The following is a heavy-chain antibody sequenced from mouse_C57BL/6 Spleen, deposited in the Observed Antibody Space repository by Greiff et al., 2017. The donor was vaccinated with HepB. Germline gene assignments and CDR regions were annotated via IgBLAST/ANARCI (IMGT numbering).Heavy chain of an antibody. CDR3: ARVYGNYGYFDV. J-gene: IGHJ1*03. D-gene: IGHD2-1*01. V-gene: IGHV5-4*03. CDR2: ISDGGSYT. CDR1: GFTFSSYA. Sequence: DVMLVESGGGLVKPGGSLKLSCAASGFTFSSYAMSWVRQTPEKRLAWVATISDGGSYTYYPDNVKGRFTISRDNAKNNLYLQMSHLKSEDTAMYYCARVYGNYGYFDVWGTGTTVTVSS.